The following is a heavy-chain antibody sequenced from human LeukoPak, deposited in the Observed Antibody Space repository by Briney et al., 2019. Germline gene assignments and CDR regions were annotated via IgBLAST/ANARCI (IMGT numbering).Heavy chain of an antibody. CDR3: ARVISDCTNFNCFKGYFDY. Sequence: GASVKVSCTASGYTFTNYAIHWVRQAPGQSLEWMGWINADNGNTKYSQKFQARVTITRDTSANLAYMQLTSLGSEDTAVYYCARVISDCTNFNCFKGYFDYWGQGTPVTVSS. D-gene: IGHD2-8*01. CDR1: GYTFTNYA. J-gene: IGHJ4*01. V-gene: IGHV1-3*01. CDR2: INADNGNT.